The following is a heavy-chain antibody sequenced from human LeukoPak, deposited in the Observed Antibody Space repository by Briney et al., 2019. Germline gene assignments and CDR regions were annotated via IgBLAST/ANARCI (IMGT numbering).Heavy chain of an antibody. D-gene: IGHD3-22*01. J-gene: IGHJ4*02. V-gene: IGHV3-23*01. CDR3: AKGSYYDSSGSFYFDY. CDR2: ISSTSGDV. Sequence: GGSLRLSCVASGFRFSRFGMNWVRQAPGKALEWISHISSTSGDVYYADSVKGRFTISRDNSKNTLYVQVNSLGTEDTAAYYCAKGSYYDSSGSFYFDYWGQGTLVTVSS. CDR1: GFRFSRFG.